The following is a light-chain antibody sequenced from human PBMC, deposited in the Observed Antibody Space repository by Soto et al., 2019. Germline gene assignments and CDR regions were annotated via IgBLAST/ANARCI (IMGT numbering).Light chain of an antibody. CDR1: QSISVS. V-gene: IGKV1-5*01. Sequence: IQMTQPPSTLSASVGDKVTIPCRASQSISVSLAWYQQKPGKAPNLLIYDASTLQGGVPSRFSGSGSGTEFTLTVTSLQPEDFATYFCQQYDKYSTFGQGTKVDI. J-gene: IGKJ1*01. CDR3: QQYDKYST. CDR2: DAS.